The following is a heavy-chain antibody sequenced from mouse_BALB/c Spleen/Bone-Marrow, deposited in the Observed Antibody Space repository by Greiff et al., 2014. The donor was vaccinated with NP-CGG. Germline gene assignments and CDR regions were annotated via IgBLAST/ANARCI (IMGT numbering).Heavy chain of an antibody. D-gene: IGHD1-1*01. V-gene: IGHV1-80*01. J-gene: IGHJ2*01. CDR1: GYAFSSYW. CDR2: IYPGDGDT. CDR3: ARDYYGSRYCFDY. Sequence: QVQLQQSGAELVRPGSSVKISCKASGYAFSSYWMNWVKQRPGQGLEWIGQIYPGDGDTNYNGKFKGKATLTADKSSSTAYMQLSSLTSEDSAVYFCARDYYGSRYCFDYWGQGTTLTVSS.